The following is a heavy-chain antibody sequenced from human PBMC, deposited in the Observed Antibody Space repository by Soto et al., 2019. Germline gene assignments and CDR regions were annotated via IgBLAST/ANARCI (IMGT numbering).Heavy chain of an antibody. Sequence: KPSETLSLTCTVSGGSISSGDYYWSWIRQPPGKGLEWIGYIYYSGSTYYNPSLKSRVTISVDTSKNQFSLKLSSVTAADTAVYYCAREERLWSNIDYWGQGTLVTVSS. V-gene: IGHV4-30-4*01. D-gene: IGHD5-18*01. CDR2: IYYSGST. CDR3: AREERLWSNIDY. CDR1: GGSISSGDYY. J-gene: IGHJ4*02.